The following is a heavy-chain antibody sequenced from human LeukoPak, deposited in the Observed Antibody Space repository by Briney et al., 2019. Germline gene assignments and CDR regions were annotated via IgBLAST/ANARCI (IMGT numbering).Heavy chain of an antibody. V-gene: IGHV4-59*01. CDR2: IYYSGST. Sequence: PSETLSLTCTVSGGSISSYYWSWIRQPPGKGLEWIGYIYYSGSTNYNPSLKSRVTISVDTSKNQFSLKLSSVTAADTAVYYCARGDYDILTGYLPLYYFDYWGQGTLVTVSS. D-gene: IGHD3-9*01. CDR3: ARGDYDILTGYLPLYYFDY. CDR1: GGSISSYY. J-gene: IGHJ4*02.